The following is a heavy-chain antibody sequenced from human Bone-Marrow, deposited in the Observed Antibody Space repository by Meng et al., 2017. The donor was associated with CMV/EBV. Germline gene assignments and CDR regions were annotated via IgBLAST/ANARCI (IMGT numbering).Heavy chain of an antibody. CDR2: TSSDESKT. D-gene: IGHD3-10*01. J-gene: IGHJ4*02. Sequence: GGSLRLACVVSGFTFNRYSLHWVRQAPGKGLEWLAVTSSDESKTYYTDSVKGRFTVSRDKSKNPMYLQMNSLTPEDTAVYFCVSGSSADYYFDYWGQGTLVTVSS. V-gene: IGHV3-30-3*02. CDR1: GFTFNRYS. CDR3: VSGSSADYYFDY.